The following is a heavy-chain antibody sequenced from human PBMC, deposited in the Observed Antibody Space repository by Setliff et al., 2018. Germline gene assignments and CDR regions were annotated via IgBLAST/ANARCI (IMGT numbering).Heavy chain of an antibody. CDR3: ARINFYVSSGYYAPEL. D-gene: IGHD3-22*01. CDR1: GFTFTDYG. V-gene: IGHV1-18*01. J-gene: IGHJ4*02. CDR2: INNYNFNT. Sequence: ASVKVSCKSSGFTFTDYGITWVRQVPGQGLEWMGWINNYNFNTQYAQKFQGRVTVTTDTSTTTAYMELRSLRADDTAVYYCARINFYVSSGYYAPELWGQGTTVTVSS.